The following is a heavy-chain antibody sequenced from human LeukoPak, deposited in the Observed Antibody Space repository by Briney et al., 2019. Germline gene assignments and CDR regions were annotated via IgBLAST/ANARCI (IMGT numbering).Heavy chain of an antibody. V-gene: IGHV3-48*01. Sequence: GGSLRLSCAASGFTFSTHRMNWVRQAPGKGLEWVSYISGSGSTKDYADSVKGRFTISRDNAKNSLYLQMDSLRGEDTAVYYCARDFVRVDLVGALLYSYCYGMDVSGQG. J-gene: IGHJ6*02. CDR2: ISGSGSTK. D-gene: IGHD1-26*01. CDR3: ARDFVRVDLVGALLYSYCYGMDV. CDR1: GFTFSTHR.